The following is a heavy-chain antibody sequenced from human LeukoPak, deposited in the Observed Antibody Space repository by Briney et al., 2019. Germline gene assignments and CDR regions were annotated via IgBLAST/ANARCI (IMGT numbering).Heavy chain of an antibody. D-gene: IGHD4-17*01. J-gene: IGHJ3*02. CDR1: GFTFSSYG. CDR3: ARDPLDYGDYAGDAFDI. V-gene: IGHV3-33*01. Sequence: GGSLRLSCAASGFTFSSYGMHWVRQAPGKGLEWVAVIWYDGSNKYYADSVKGRFTISRDNSKNTLYLQMNSLRAEDTAVHYCARDPLDYGDYAGDAFDIWGQGTMVTVSS. CDR2: IWYDGSNK.